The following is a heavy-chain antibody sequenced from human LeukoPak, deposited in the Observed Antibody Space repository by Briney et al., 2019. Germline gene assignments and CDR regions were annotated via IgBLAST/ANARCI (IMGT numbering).Heavy chain of an antibody. V-gene: IGHV4-61*01. J-gene: IGHJ4*02. Sequence: SETLSLTCTVSGGSVSSGSYYWSWIRQPPGKGLEWIGYIHYSGSTNYNPSLESRVTISVDTSKNQFSLKLNSVTAADTAVYYCARDKGYCSSTSCYGLDYWGQGTLVTVS. D-gene: IGHD2-2*01. CDR3: ARDKGYCSSTSCYGLDY. CDR2: IHYSGST. CDR1: GGSVSSGSYY.